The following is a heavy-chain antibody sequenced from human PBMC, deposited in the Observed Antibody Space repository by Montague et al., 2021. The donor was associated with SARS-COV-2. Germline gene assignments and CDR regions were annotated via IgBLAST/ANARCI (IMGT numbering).Heavy chain of an antibody. Sequence: SETLSLTCTVSGASMRSDYWSWVRQSPGKGLEWIGYTYYSGSTSYAPSLKSRLTMTVDMSANQVSLTLMSVTAADSAVYYCARAEGVIGEITHFDYWGQGFLVSVSS. CDR2: TYYSGST. D-gene: IGHD2-21*01. CDR1: GASMRSDY. J-gene: IGHJ4*02. V-gene: IGHV4-59*01. CDR3: ARAEGVIGEITHFDY.